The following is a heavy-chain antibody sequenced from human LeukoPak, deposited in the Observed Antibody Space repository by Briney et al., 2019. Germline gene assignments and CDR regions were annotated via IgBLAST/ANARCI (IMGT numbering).Heavy chain of an antibody. V-gene: IGHV3-23*01. CDR2: ISAGGGST. D-gene: IGHD6-13*01. J-gene: IGHJ4*02. Sequence: GGSLTLSCTASGFTFRSYAMSWVRQAPGKGLEWVSTISAGGGSTYYADSVKGRFTISRDNTENTLYLQMNSLRAEDTAVYYCAKRTDYSSTWYSFDYWGQGTLVTVSS. CDR1: GFTFRSYA. CDR3: AKRTDYSSTWYSFDY.